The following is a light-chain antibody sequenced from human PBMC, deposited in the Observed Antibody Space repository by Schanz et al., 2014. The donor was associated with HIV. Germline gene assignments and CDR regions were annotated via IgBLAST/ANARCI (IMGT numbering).Light chain of an antibody. CDR2: DVS. CDR1: SSDVGVYNY. CDR3: CSYTGSGTLV. J-gene: IGLJ2*01. V-gene: IGLV2-14*03. Sequence: QSALTQPASVSGSPGQSITISCTGTSSDVGVYNYVSWYQQHPGKAPKLMIYDVSNRPSGVSTRFSGSRSGNTASLTISGLQAEDEADYYCCSYTGSGTLVFGGGTKLTVL.